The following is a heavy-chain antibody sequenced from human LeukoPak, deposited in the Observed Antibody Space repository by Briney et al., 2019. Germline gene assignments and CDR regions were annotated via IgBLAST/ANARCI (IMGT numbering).Heavy chain of an antibody. Sequence: PGGSLRLSCAAPGFTFSSYEMNWVRQAPGKGLEWVSYISSSGSTIYYADSVKGRFTISRDNAKNSLYLQMNSLRAEDTAVYYCARQLGEIEYYYYYMDVWGKGTTVTVSS. D-gene: IGHD1-1*01. V-gene: IGHV3-48*03. CDR1: GFTFSSYE. CDR3: ARQLGEIEYYYYYMDV. CDR2: ISSSGSTI. J-gene: IGHJ6*03.